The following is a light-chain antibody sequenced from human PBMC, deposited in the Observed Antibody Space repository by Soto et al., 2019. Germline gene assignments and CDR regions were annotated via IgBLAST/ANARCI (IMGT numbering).Light chain of an antibody. CDR1: NIGSKT. J-gene: IGLJ2*01. CDR2: DDR. V-gene: IGLV3-21*02. Sequence: SYELTQPPSVSVAPGQTAMMTCGGNNIGSKTVHWYQQKPGQAPVLVVYDDRARPSGIPERFSGSNSGNTATLTISTVAVGDEDDYYCQVWDSSSDHVEFGGGTKVTVL. CDR3: QVWDSSSDHVE.